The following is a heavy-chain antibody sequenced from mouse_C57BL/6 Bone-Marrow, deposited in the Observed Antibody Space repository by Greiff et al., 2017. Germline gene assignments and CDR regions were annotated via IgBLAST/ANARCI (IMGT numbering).Heavy chain of an antibody. D-gene: IGHD2-2*01. CDR1: GYTFTNYW. CDR2: IYPGGGYT. Sequence: VQLQESGAELVRPGTSVKMSCKASGYTFTNYWIGWAKQRPGHGLEWIGDIYPGGGYTNYHEKFKGKATLTADQSSRPAYMQSSSLTSEDSAIYYGARTVYYGDDAGFADWGQGTMGTVSA. J-gene: IGHJ3*01. CDR3: ARTVYYGDDAGFAD. V-gene: IGHV1-63*01.